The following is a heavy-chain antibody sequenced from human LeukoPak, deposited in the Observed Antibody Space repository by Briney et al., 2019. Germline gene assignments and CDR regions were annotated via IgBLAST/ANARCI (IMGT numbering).Heavy chain of an antibody. Sequence: SVKVSCKASGGTFSSYAISWVRQAPGQGLEWMGGIIPIFGTANYAQKFQGRVTITADESTSTAYMELSSLRSEDTAVYYCARHVGRLLPVENWFDPWGQGTLVTVSS. CDR2: IIPIFGTA. CDR3: ARHVGRLLPVENWFDP. D-gene: IGHD2-15*01. V-gene: IGHV1-69*13. CDR1: GGTFSSYA. J-gene: IGHJ5*02.